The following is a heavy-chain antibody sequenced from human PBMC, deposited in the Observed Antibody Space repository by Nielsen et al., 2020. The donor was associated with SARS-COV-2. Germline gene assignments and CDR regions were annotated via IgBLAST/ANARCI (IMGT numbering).Heavy chain of an antibody. V-gene: IGHV3-66*01. CDR2: IYTDGST. Sequence: GSLRLSCGASGFTISSSFMSWVRQAAGKGLDWVSAIYTDGSTSHADSVKGRFTISRDNSKNTLYLQMNSLRVEDTAVYYCAREGRNLPLDYWGQGTLVTVSS. J-gene: IGHJ4*02. CDR1: GFTISSSF. CDR3: AREGRNLPLDY.